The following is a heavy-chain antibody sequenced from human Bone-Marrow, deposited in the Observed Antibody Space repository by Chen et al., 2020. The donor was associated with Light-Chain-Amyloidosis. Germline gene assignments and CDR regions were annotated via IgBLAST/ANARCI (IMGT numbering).Heavy chain of an antibody. V-gene: IGHV4-34*01. D-gene: IGHD3-22*01. J-gene: IGHJ6*02. CDR1: GGSFSDYS. CDR3: VRDTYDSSTYYTYRSMDV. CDR2: ITHSGST. Sequence: QVQLQQWGAGRLKPSETLSLTCAVYGGSFSDYSWTWIRQSPGTGLEWIGNITHSGSTKYNPSLKSRVTMSVDTSKNQFSLKMNSVTAADTAVYYCVRDTYDSSTYYTYRSMDVWGQGTTVTVSS.